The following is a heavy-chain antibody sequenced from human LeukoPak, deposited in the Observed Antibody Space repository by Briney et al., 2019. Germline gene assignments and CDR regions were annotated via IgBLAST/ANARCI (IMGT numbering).Heavy chain of an antibody. J-gene: IGHJ4*02. D-gene: IGHD5-18*01. V-gene: IGHV4-39*07. Sequence: SETLSLTCTVSGGSLTGSSYYWGWIRQSPGKGLAWIGSIYYTGRTYYNPPLKSRVTLSVDTSRNEFSLKLSSVTAADTAIYYCARRTVDQVMVSSFDYWGQGTLVTVSP. CDR2: IYYTGRT. CDR1: GGSLTGSSYY. CDR3: ARRTVDQVMVSSFDY.